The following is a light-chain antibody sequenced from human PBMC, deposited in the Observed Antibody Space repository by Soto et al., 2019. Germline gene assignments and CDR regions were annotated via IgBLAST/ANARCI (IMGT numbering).Light chain of an antibody. Sequence: QAVVTQPPSVSGAPGQRVTISCTGSSSNIGAGYDVTWYQQLPGTPPKLLIDGNSNRPSGIPDRFSGTKSDTSAALAITGLQAEDQGDYYCQSYDSGQSVWVFGRGTKLTVL. CDR3: QSYDSGQSVWV. CDR2: GNS. CDR1: SSNIGAGYD. J-gene: IGLJ3*02. V-gene: IGLV1-40*01.